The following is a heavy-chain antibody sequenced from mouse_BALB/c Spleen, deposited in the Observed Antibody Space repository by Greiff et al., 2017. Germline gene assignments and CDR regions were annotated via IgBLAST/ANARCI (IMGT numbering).Heavy chain of an antibody. D-gene: IGHD2-3*01. Sequence: EVQLVESGGGLVKPGGSLKLSCAASGFTFSDYYMYWVRQTPEKRLEWVATISDGGSYTYYPDSVKGRFTISRDNAKNNLYLQMSSLKSEDTAMYYCARGWLLRGFAYWGQGTLVTVSA. V-gene: IGHV5-4*02. CDR3: ARGWLLRGFAY. CDR1: GFTFSDYY. J-gene: IGHJ3*01. CDR2: ISDGGSYT.